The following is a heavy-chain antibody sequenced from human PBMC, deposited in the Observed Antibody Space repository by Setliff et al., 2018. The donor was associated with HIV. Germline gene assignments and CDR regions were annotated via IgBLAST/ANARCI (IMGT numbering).Heavy chain of an antibody. J-gene: IGHJ4*02. Sequence: SVKVSCKVSGGSFSSFAISWVRQAPGHGLEWMGGIIPVSGTTNYAQKVQGRVTLSADESTSTAYMQLSGLTSEDTAVYYCARGRWLQSFDYWGQGTLVTVSS. CDR1: GGSFSSFA. V-gene: IGHV1-69*13. CDR2: IIPVSGTT. CDR3: ARGRWLQSFDY. D-gene: IGHD5-12*01.